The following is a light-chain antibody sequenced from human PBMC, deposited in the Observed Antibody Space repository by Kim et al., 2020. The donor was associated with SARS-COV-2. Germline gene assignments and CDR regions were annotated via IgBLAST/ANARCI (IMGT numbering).Light chain of an antibody. CDR2: GNN. Sequence: ALGQTVTITCQGNSLRTYYATWYQQKPGQAPGLVIFGNNNRPSGISDRFSGSSSRNTASLTITGARAEDEADYYCNSRDSSSEHLVFGGGTQLTVL. CDR3: NSRDSSSEHLV. V-gene: IGLV3-19*01. J-gene: IGLJ2*01. CDR1: SLRTYY.